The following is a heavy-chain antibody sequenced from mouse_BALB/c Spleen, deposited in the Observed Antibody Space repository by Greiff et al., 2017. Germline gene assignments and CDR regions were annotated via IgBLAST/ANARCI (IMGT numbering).Heavy chain of an antibody. J-gene: IGHJ2*01. V-gene: IGHV1-80*01. D-gene: IGHD1-1*02. CDR1: GYAFSSYW. CDR3: ARKGWYYFDY. Sequence: VQLQQSGAELVRPGSSVKISCKASGYAFSSYWMNWVKQRPGQGLEWIGQIYPGDGDTNYNGKFKGKATLTADKSSSTAYMQLSSLTSEDSAVYFCARKGWYYFDYWGQGTTLTVSS. CDR2: IYPGDGDT.